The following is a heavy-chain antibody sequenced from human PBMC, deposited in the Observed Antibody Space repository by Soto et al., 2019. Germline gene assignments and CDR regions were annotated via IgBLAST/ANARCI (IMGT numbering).Heavy chain of an antibody. CDR1: GFTFGSYA. D-gene: IGHD6-6*01. CDR2: ISNSGGST. Sequence: GASLRLSCAASGFTFGSYAMSWVRQAPGKGLEWVSGISNSGGSTYYADSVKGRFTISRDNSKNTLYLQMNSLRAEDTAIYYCAKSAYGTSSTFDYWGQGALVTVSS. V-gene: IGHV3-23*01. J-gene: IGHJ4*02. CDR3: AKSAYGTSSTFDY.